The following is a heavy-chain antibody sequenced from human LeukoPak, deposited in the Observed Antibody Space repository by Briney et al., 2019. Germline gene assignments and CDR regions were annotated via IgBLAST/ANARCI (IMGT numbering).Heavy chain of an antibody. CDR1: GFTFSSYA. Sequence: PGGSLRLSCAASGFTFSSYAMSWVRQAPGKGLEWVSAISGSGGSTYYADSVKGRFTISRDNSKNTLYPQMNSLRAEDTAVYYCAKNPGDSSGYYYLYYFDYWGQGTLVTVSS. D-gene: IGHD3-22*01. V-gene: IGHV3-23*01. CDR3: AKNPGDSSGYYYLYYFDY. CDR2: ISGSGGST. J-gene: IGHJ4*02.